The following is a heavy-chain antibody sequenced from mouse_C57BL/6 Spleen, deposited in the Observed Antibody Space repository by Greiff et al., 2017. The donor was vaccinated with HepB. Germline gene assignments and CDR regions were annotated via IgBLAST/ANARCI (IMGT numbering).Heavy chain of an antibody. J-gene: IGHJ2*01. CDR2: ISDGGSYT. D-gene: IGHD2-5*01. CDR1: GFTFSSYA. V-gene: IGHV5-4*01. CDR3: ARDPFYSNYKWYYFDY. Sequence: EVKLVESGGGLVKPGGSLKLSCAASGFTFSSYAMSWVRQTPEKRLEWVATISDGGSYTYYPDNVKGRFTISRDNAKNNLYLQMSHLKSEDTAMYYCARDPFYSNYKWYYFDYWGQGTTLTVSS.